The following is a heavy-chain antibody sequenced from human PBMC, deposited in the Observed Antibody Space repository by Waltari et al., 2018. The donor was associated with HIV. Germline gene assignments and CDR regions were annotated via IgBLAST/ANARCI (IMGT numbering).Heavy chain of an antibody. D-gene: IGHD4-17*01. CDR1: GYTFTTFG. CDR3: ARFFPTATTTGWYLDL. Sequence: QVHLVQSGAELKKTGASVKLSCKASGYTFTTFGTNWVRQAPGQGLEWMGWFNSYNGDTKYAQKFQDRVTMTTDTSTSTAYMELRSLRSDDTAVYYCARFFPTATTTGWYLDLWGPGTLVTMSS. CDR2: FNSYNGDT. V-gene: IGHV1-18*01. J-gene: IGHJ2*01.